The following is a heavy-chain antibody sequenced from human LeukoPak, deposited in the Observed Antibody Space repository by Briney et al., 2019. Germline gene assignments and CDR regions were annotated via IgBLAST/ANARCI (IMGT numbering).Heavy chain of an antibody. CDR1: GFTFSDYW. CDR3: ATYYYASGSSD. J-gene: IGHJ4*02. D-gene: IGHD3-10*01. V-gene: IGHV3-7*02. CDR2: IQQDGSEK. Sequence: PGGSLRLSCAASGFTFSDYWMSWVRQAPGKGLEWVANIQQDGSEKYYVDSVKGRFTISRDNAKKSLFLQVSSLRGEDTAVYYCATYYYASGSSDWGQGTLVTVSS.